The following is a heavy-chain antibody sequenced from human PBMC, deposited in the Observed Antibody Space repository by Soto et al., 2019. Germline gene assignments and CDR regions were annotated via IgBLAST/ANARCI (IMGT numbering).Heavy chain of an antibody. CDR1: GLTFSSYD. Sequence: GSLRLSCSDSGLTFSSYDMHWVRQGTGKGLEWVSAIGTTGDTYYAGSVKGRFTISRENAKNSLYLQMNSLRAGDTAIYFCARAIGPTLFDYWGQGTLVTVSS. J-gene: IGHJ4*02. D-gene: IGHD3-22*01. CDR3: ARAIGPTLFDY. CDR2: IGTTGDT. V-gene: IGHV3-13*04.